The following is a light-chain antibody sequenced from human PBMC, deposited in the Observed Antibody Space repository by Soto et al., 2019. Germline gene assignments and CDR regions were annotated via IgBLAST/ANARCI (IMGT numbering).Light chain of an antibody. Sequence: EIVLTQSPATLSLYPGERATLSCRASQSVSSNLAWYQQKPGQAPRLLVYAASNRATGIPAGFTGSGSETEFTHASGVLEPADFAVDYNQQCSGWPPEVVTLGPGTKVDIK. J-gene: IGKJ3*01. CDR3: QQCSGWPPEVVT. CDR2: AAS. CDR1: QSVSSN. V-gene: IGKV3-11*01.